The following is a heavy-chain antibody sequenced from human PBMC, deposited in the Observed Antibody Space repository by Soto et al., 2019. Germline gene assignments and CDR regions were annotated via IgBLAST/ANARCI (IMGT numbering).Heavy chain of an antibody. CDR2: IDPSDSQT. D-gene: IGHD3-22*01. CDR3: ARQIYDSDTGPNFQYYFDS. V-gene: IGHV5-10-1*01. CDR1: GYSFAGYW. Sequence: GESLKISCKGSGYSFAGYWITWVRQKPGKGLEWMGRIDPSDSQTYYSPSFRGHVTISATKSITTVFLQWSSLRASDTAMYYCARQIYDSDTGPNFQYYFDSWGQGTPVTVAS. J-gene: IGHJ4*02.